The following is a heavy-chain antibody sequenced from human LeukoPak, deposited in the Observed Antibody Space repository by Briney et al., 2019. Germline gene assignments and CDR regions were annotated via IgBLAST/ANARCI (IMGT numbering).Heavy chain of an antibody. D-gene: IGHD2-2*01. CDR3: ARVASDCSSTSCPTGSYQDY. J-gene: IGHJ4*02. CDR1: GGSFSGYY. Sequence: SETLSLTCAVYGGSFSGYYWSWIRQTPGKGLEWIGEINHSGSTNYNPSLKSRVTISVDTSKNQFSLKLSSVTAADTAVYYCARVASDCSSTSCPTGSYQDYWGQGTLVTVSS. V-gene: IGHV4-34*01. CDR2: INHSGST.